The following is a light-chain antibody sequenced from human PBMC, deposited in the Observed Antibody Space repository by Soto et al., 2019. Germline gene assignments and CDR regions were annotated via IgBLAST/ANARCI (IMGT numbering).Light chain of an antibody. V-gene: IGKV3-20*01. J-gene: IGKJ5*01. CDR2: GAS. Sequence: EVVLTQSPGTLSLSPGERATLSCRASQSVSNNYLAWYQQKPGQAPRLLIYGASSRATGIPDSFSGSGSGTDFTLTISRLEPEDFAVYYCQQYTSSPPTFGQ. CDR3: QQYTSSPPT. CDR1: QSVSNNY.